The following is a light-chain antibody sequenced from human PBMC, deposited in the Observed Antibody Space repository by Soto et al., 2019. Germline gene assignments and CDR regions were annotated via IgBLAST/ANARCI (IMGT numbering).Light chain of an antibody. J-gene: IGKJ1*01. Sequence: IVVKQSPDTLSVSPGERATLSCRASQSITEKVVWYQQKSGQAPRLLIYDASNRAPGIPARFSGSGSGTDFTLTISSLEPEDFAFYFCQQRSHWPTFGQGTKVDIK. CDR1: QSITEK. CDR3: QQRSHWPT. CDR2: DAS. V-gene: IGKV3-11*01.